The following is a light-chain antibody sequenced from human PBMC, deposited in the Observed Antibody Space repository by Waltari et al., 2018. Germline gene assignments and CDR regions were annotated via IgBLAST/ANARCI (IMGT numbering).Light chain of an antibody. CDR3: SSYAGSNNLV. CDR1: SSDVGGYNY. CDR2: EVS. Sequence: QSALTPPPSASGSPGQSVTISCTGTSSDVGGYNYVSWYQQHPGKAPKLMIYEVSKRPSGVPDRFSGSKSGNTASLTVSGLQAEDEADYYCSSYAGSNNLVFGGGTKLTAL. J-gene: IGLJ2*01. V-gene: IGLV2-8*01.